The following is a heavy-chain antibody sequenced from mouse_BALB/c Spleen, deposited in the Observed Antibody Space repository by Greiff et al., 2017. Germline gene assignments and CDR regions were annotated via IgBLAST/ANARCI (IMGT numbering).Heavy chain of an antibody. CDR2: IWAGGST. CDR3: ARGEYDYAMDY. D-gene: IGHD2-10*02. CDR1: GFSLTSYG. V-gene: IGHV2-9*02. J-gene: IGHJ4*01. Sequence: VKLVESGPGLVAPSQSLSITCTVSGFSLTSYGVHWVRQPPGKGLEWLGVIWAGGSTNYISALMSRLSISKDNSKSQVFLKMNSLQTDDTAMYYCARGEYDYAMDYWGQGTSVTVSS.